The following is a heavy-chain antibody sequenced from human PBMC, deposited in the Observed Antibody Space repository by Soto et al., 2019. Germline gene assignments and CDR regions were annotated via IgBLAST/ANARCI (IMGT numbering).Heavy chain of an antibody. V-gene: IGHV4-38-2*02. D-gene: IGHD6-19*01. J-gene: IGHJ4*01. Sequence: SQTLSLTCTLSGYSLSRGSYLGLLRPPPGKGPEWIASIYQGGTTFYNPSMKSRITISVDTSHNYFSLTLRSVTAADTAVYYCARGHVMVVAGSSFDYWGHGTLVTVSS. CDR1: GYSLSRGSY. CDR2: IYQGGTT. CDR3: ARGHVMVVAGSSFDY.